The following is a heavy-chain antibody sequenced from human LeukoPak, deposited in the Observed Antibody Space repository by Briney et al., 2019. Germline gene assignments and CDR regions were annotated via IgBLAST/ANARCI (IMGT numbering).Heavy chain of an antibody. CDR3: ARDAVDTANAV. Sequence: GGSLRLSCAASGFTFSSYWMNWVRQAPGKGLVWVSRIASDGSSTTYADSVKGRFTISRDDAKNTLYLQMNSLRAEDTAVYYCARDAVDTANAVWGQGTTVTVSS. CDR2: IASDGSST. V-gene: IGHV3-74*01. CDR1: GFTFSSYW. J-gene: IGHJ6*02. D-gene: IGHD5-18*01.